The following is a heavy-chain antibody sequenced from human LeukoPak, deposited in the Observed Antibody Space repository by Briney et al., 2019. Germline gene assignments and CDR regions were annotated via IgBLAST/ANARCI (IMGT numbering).Heavy chain of an antibody. CDR2: IRYDGSNK. V-gene: IGHV3-30*02. D-gene: IGHD3-22*01. J-gene: IGHJ4*02. CDR1: VFTFNSYG. Sequence: PGGSQRLSCAASVFTFNSYGMHWVRQAPGKGLECVAFIRYDGSNKYYADSEKGRFTISRDNSKNTLYLQMNSLRAEDTAVYYCAKDVRYYDSSGHLDYWGQGTLVTVSS. CDR3: AKDVRYYDSSGHLDY.